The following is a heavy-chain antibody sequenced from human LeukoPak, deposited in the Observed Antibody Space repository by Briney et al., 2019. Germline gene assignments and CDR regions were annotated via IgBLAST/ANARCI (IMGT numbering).Heavy chain of an antibody. CDR1: GYSFTSYW. Sequence: GASLRISCQGSGYSFTSYWISWVRQLPGKGLEWMGRIDPSDSYTNYSPSFQGHVTISADKSISTAYLQWSSLKASDTAMYYCASSRNAFDIWGQGTMVTVSS. CDR2: IDPSDSYT. CDR3: ASSRNAFDI. V-gene: IGHV5-10-1*01. J-gene: IGHJ3*02. D-gene: IGHD1-14*01.